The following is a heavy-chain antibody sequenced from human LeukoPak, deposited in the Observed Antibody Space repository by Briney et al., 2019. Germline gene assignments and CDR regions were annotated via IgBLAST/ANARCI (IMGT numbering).Heavy chain of an antibody. D-gene: IGHD6-6*01. CDR3: ASLYSSSSRHEFDY. Sequence: GASVKVSCKASGYTFTSYDINWVRQATGQGLEWMGWTNPNSGNTGYAQKFQGRVTMTRNTSISTAYMELSSLRSEDTAVYYCASLYSSSSRHEFDYWGQGTLVTVSS. V-gene: IGHV1-8*01. CDR1: GYTFTSYD. J-gene: IGHJ4*02. CDR2: TNPNSGNT.